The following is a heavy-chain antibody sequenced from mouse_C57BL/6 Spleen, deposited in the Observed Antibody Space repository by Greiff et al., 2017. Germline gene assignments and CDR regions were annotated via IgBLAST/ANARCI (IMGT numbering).Heavy chain of an antibody. Sequence: EVQLQQSGPELVKPGASVKISCKASGYTFTDYYMNWVKQSHGKSLEWIGDINPNNGGTSYNQKFKGKATLTVDKSSSTAYMELRSLTSEDSAVYYCARGGVYYGSSYFDYWGQGTTLTVSS. J-gene: IGHJ2*01. CDR1: GYTFTDYY. D-gene: IGHD1-1*01. CDR2: INPNNGGT. V-gene: IGHV1-26*01. CDR3: ARGGVYYGSSYFDY.